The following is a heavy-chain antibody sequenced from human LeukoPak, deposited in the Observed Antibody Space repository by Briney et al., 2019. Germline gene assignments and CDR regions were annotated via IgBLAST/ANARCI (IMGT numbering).Heavy chain of an antibody. CDR3: ARMMYGNGWNRYYFDY. D-gene: IGHD6-19*01. CDR1: GDSISSYNHY. J-gene: IGHJ4*02. Sequence: PSETLSLTCTVSGDSISSYNHYWGWIRQPPGKGLEWLGSICYGGSTHDNPSLKSRVTISVDTSKNRFSLRVTSATAADTAVYYCARMMYGNGWNRYYFDYWGQGTLVTVSS. CDR2: ICYGGST. V-gene: IGHV4-39*01.